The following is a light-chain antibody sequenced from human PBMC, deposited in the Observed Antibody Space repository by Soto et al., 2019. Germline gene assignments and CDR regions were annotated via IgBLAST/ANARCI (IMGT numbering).Light chain of an antibody. CDR1: SSDVGGYNY. V-gene: IGLV2-14*01. CDR2: EVS. Sequence: QSALTQPASVSGAPGQSITISCTGTSSDVGGYNYVSWYQQHPGKAPKLIIYEVSNRPSGVSNRFSGSKSGNTASLTISGLQAEDDDDYYWNSDTSQATGVFGTGTKLTVL. CDR3: NSDTSQATGV. J-gene: IGLJ3*02.